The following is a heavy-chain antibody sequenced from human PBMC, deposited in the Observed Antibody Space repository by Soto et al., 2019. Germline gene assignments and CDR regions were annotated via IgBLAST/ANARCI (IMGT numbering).Heavy chain of an antibody. V-gene: IGHV1-2*02. D-gene: IGHD3-16*02. CDR2: ITPGNGDT. CDR1: GYNFFGFY. CDR3: ARERIAGRFEN. Sequence: VKVSCMASGYNFFGFYLHWLRQAPGQGLEWMGGITPGNGDTNYAQPFQGRVTLTRDTSIDTAYMDLNGLKSDDTAVYYGARERIAGRFENWGQGTLVTVSS. J-gene: IGHJ4*02.